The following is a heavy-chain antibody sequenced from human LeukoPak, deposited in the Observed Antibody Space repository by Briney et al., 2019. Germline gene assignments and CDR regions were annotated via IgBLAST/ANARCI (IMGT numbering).Heavy chain of an antibody. Sequence: GGSLRLSCAASGFTFSSYGMHWVRQAPGKGLEWVAVISYDGSNKYYADSVKGRFTISRDNSKNTLYLQMNSLRAEDTAVYYSAKVYYDSSGLDAFDIWGQGTMVTVSS. CDR3: AKVYYDSSGLDAFDI. J-gene: IGHJ3*02. CDR1: GFTFSSYG. D-gene: IGHD3-22*01. CDR2: ISYDGSNK. V-gene: IGHV3-30*18.